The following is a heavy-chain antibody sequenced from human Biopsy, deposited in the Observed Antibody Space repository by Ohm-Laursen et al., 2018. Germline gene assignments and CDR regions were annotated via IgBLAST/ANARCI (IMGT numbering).Heavy chain of an antibody. CDR3: ARLNSGTYDASDL. CDR2: VTTTSSYI. D-gene: IGHD1-26*01. V-gene: IGHV3-21*01. J-gene: IGHJ3*01. CDR1: GFTFSGYG. Sequence: SLRLSCAASGFTFSGYGMHWVRQAPGKGLEWVSSVTTTSSYIYYADSVKGRFTISRDNAQNSLYLHMNSLRAEDTAVYYCARLNSGTYDASDLWGQGTMVIVSS.